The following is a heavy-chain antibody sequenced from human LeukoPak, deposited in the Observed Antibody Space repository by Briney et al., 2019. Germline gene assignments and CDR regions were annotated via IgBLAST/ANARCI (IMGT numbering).Heavy chain of an antibody. CDR2: ISLDGSTE. J-gene: IGHJ5*02. D-gene: IGHD3-10*01. Sequence: SGGSLRLSCVASGFSLSNFQMYWVRQAPGKGLEWVSIISLDGSTEFYADSVKGRFTISRDTASNTMHLEMNNLGIEDTAVYYCMRDYMGWFDPWGQGSLVTVSS. V-gene: IGHV3-30-3*01. CDR3: MRDYMGWFDP. CDR1: GFSLSNFQ.